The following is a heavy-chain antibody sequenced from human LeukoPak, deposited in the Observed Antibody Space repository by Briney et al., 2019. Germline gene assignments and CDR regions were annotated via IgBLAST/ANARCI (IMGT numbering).Heavy chain of an antibody. CDR2: ISSSGSTI. Sequence: GGSLRLSCAASGFTFSSYEMNWVRQAPGKGLEWVPYISSSGSTIYYADSVKGRFTISRDNAKNSLYLQMNSLRAEDTAVYYCARGRGSSSSWYGDYWGQGTLVTVSS. D-gene: IGHD6-13*01. CDR1: GFTFSSYE. J-gene: IGHJ4*02. V-gene: IGHV3-48*03. CDR3: ARGRGSSSSWYGDY.